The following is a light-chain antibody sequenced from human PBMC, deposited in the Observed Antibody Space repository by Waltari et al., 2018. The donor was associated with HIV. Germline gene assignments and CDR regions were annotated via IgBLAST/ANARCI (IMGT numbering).Light chain of an antibody. V-gene: IGLV2-11*01. CDR1: SSDVCGYIS. CDR2: DVS. J-gene: IGLJ2*01. Sequence: QSALTQPHPVSASPGQSGTLPCTGTSSDVCGYISVSWYQQHTGKAPKLMIYDVSKRPSGVPDRFSGFQSGNTASLTISGLQAEDEADYYCCSYAGRSVVFGGVNKLTVL. CDR3: CSYAGRSVV.